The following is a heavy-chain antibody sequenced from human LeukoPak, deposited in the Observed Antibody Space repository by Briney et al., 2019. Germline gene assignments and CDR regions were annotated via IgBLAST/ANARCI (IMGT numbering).Heavy chain of an antibody. D-gene: IGHD3-22*01. CDR3: AREGDYYDSSGYYEYNWFDP. CDR2: IWYDGSNK. V-gene: IGHV3-33*01. J-gene: IGHJ5*02. Sequence: GGSLRLSCAASGFTFSSYGMHWVRQAPGKGLEWVAVIWYDGSNKYYADSVKGRFTISRDNSKNTLYLQMNSLRAEDTAVYYCAREGDYYDSSGYYEYNWFDPWGQGTLVTVSS. CDR1: GFTFSSYG.